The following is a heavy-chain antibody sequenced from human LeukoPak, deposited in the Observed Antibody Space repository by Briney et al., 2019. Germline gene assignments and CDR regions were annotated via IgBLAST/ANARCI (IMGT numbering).Heavy chain of an antibody. V-gene: IGHV3-7*01. CDR2: INQDGSEK. Sequence: PGGSLRLSCAASGFTFSSYWMSWVRQAPGKGLEWVANINQDGSEKYYVDSVKGRFTIPRDNAKNSLYLQMISLRAEDTAVYYCARDGDGGTLDYWGQGTLVTVSS. CDR3: ARDGDGGTLDY. CDR1: GFTFSSYW. D-gene: IGHD4-23*01. J-gene: IGHJ4*02.